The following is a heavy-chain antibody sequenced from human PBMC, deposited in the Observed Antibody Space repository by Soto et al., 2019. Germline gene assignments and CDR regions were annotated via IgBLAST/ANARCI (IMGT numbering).Heavy chain of an antibody. CDR1: GYTFTSYD. D-gene: IGHD1-20*01. V-gene: IGHV1-3*05. CDR2: INAGNGNT. Sequence: QVQLVQSGAEEKKPGASVKVSCKASGYTFTSYDMHWVRQAPGQRLEWMGWINAGNGNTKYSQKFQGRVTITRDTSASTAYMGLSSLRSEDTAVYYCARDKLTGILDYWGQGTLVTVSS. J-gene: IGHJ4*02. CDR3: ARDKLTGILDY.